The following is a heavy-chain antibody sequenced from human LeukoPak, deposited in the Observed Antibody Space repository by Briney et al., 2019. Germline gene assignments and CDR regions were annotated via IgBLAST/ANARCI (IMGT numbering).Heavy chain of an antibody. V-gene: IGHV1-69*05. D-gene: IGHD3-10*01. CDR1: GGTFSSYA. Sequence: SVKVSCKASGGTFSSYAISWVRQAPGQGLEWMGRINPIFGTANYAQKFKGRVTITTDESTSTAYMELSSLSSEDTAVYYCARGRDNTSYYYGAGSRNDAFDIWGQGTMVTVSS. CDR2: INPIFGTA. CDR3: ARGRDNTSYYYGAGSRNDAFDI. J-gene: IGHJ3*02.